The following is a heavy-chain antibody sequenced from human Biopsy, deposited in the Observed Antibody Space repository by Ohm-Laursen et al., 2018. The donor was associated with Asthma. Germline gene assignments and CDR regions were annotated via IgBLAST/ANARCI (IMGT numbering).Heavy chain of an antibody. J-gene: IGHJ4*02. Sequence: SLRLSCAASGFTVSRDYMFWVRQAPGKGLEWVSVIYSSGTSHTADSVRGRFTISRDYSRNTLYLQMHSLRAEDTAVYYCARGDSGGWSQYYFDYWGQGTLVTVSS. D-gene: IGHD2-15*01. CDR1: GFTVSRDY. V-gene: IGHV3-53*01. CDR2: IYSSGTS. CDR3: ARGDSGGWSQYYFDY.